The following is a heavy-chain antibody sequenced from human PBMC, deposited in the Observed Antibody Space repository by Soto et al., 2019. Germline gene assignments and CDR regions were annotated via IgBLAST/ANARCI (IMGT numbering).Heavy chain of an antibody. D-gene: IGHD6-13*01. V-gene: IGHV3-9*01. J-gene: IGHJ5*02. CDR3: ARGGSGALTAAAGMTNCFDP. CDR1: GFTFDDYA. CDR2: ISWSSGNI. Sequence: EVQLVESGGGVVQPGRSLRLSCAGSGFTFDDYAMYWVRQRPGAGLEWVAGISWSSGNIAHADSVKGRFTISRDNDMSSLYLQMNSLRSEDTALYYCARGGSGALTAAAGMTNCFDPWGQGTLVIVSS.